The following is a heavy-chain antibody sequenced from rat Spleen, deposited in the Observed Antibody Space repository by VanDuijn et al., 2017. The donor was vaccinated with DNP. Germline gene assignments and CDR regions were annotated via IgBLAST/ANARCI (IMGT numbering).Heavy chain of an antibody. Sequence: EVQVVESGGGLVQPGRSLKLSCAASGFTFSDYYMAWVRQAPTKGLEWVAYIGSPAYAPYYADSVKGRFTISRDNAKSTLYLQMNSLRSEDMATYYCVRWNSGHFDYWGQGVMVTVSS. D-gene: IGHD4-3*01. J-gene: IGHJ2*01. CDR2: IGSPAYAP. CDR3: VRWNSGHFDY. CDR1: GFTFSDYY. V-gene: IGHV5-22*01.